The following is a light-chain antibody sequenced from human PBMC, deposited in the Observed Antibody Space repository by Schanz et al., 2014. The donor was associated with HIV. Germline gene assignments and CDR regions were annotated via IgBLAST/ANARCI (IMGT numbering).Light chain of an antibody. CDR3: QQRSNWLT. CDR2: GAS. Sequence: EIVLTQSPATLSLSPGERATLSCRASQSVSSNLAWYQQKPGQAPRLLIYGASTRATGIPARFSGSGSGTDFTLTISSLEPEDFAVYYCQQRSNWLTFGGGTKVEIK. CDR1: QSVSSN. J-gene: IGKJ4*01. V-gene: IGKV3-11*01.